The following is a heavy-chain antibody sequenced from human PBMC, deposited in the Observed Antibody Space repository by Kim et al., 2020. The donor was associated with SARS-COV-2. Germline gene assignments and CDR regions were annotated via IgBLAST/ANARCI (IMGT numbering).Heavy chain of an antibody. D-gene: IGHD3-3*01. V-gene: IGHV4-4*02. CDR3: ARGWESITIFGVVNPFDI. J-gene: IGHJ3*02. CDR2: IYHSGST. Sequence: SETLSLTCAVSGGSISSSNWWSWVRQPPGKGLEWIGEIYHSGSTNYNPSLKSRVTISVDKSKNQFSLKLSSVTAADTAVYYCARGWESITIFGVVNPFDIWGQGTMVTVSS. CDR1: GGSISSSNW.